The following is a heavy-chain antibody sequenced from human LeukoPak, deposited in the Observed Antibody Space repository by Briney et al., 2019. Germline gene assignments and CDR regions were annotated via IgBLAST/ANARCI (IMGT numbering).Heavy chain of an antibody. Sequence: GGSLRLSCAASGFTSDDYAMHWVRQAPGKGLEWVSGITWNSGSIGYADSVKGRFTISRDNAKNSLYLQMNSLRAEDTALYYCAKGYSSSWANYYYMDVWGKGTTVIVSS. V-gene: IGHV3-9*02. D-gene: IGHD6-13*01. J-gene: IGHJ6*03. CDR3: AKGYSSSWANYYYMDV. CDR1: GFTSDDYA. CDR2: ITWNSGSI.